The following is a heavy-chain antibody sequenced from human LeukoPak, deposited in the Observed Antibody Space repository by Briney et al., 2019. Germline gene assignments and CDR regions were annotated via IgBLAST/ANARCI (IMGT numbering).Heavy chain of an antibody. CDR2: ISGSGGST. CDR1: GFTFSSYA. V-gene: IGHV3-23*01. Sequence: PGGSLRLSCAASGFTFSSYAMSWVRQAPGEGLEWVSAISGSGGSTYYADSVKGRFTISRDNSKNALYLQMNSLRAEDTAVYYCAKSHAYYYYYGMDVWGQGTTVTVS. J-gene: IGHJ6*02. CDR3: AKSHAYYYYYGMDV.